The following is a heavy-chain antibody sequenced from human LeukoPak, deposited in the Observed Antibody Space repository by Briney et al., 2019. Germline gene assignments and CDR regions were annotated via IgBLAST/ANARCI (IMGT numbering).Heavy chain of an antibody. CDR1: GFTFSSYA. CDR3: PSDLSRIVVVPHSFDY. Sequence: SGGSLRLSCAASGFTFSSYAMIWVRQAPGKGLEWGAAISGSGGSTYYADSVKGRFTISRDNAKNSLYLQMNSLRAEDTAVYYCPSDLSRIVVVPHSFDYWGQGTLVTVYS. CDR2: ISGSGGST. J-gene: IGHJ4*02. V-gene: IGHV3-23*01. D-gene: IGHD3-22*01.